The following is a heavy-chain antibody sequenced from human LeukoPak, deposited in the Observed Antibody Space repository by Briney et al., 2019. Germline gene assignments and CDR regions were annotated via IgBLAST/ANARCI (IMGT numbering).Heavy chain of an antibody. CDR2: INPNSGGT. CDR3: ASFSAPKSPAFDI. D-gene: IGHD2/OR15-2a*01. Sequence: SVKVSCKASGYTFTGYYMHWLRQAPGQGLEWMGWINPNSGGTNYAQKFQGRVTMTRDTSISTAYMELSRLRSDDTAVYYCASFSAPKSPAFDIWGQGTMVTVSS. V-gene: IGHV1-2*02. J-gene: IGHJ3*02. CDR1: GYTFTGYY.